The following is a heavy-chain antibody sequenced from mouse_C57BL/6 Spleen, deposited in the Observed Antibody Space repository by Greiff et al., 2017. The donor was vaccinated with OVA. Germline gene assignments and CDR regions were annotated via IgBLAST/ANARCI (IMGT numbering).Heavy chain of an antibody. CDR3: ARDGKGYFDY. CDR2: ISYDGSN. Sequence: EVKLQESGPGLVKPSQSLSLTCSVTGYSITSGYYWNWIRQFPGNKLEWLGYISYDGSNNYNPSLKNRISITRDTSKNQFFLKLNSVTTEDTATYYCARDGKGYFDYWGQGTTLTGSS. V-gene: IGHV3-6*01. CDR1: GYSITSGYY. J-gene: IGHJ2*01. D-gene: IGHD2-1*01.